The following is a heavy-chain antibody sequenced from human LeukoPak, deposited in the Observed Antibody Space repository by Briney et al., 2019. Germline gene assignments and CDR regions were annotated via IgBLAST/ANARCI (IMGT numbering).Heavy chain of an antibody. CDR3: ARDVGGV. V-gene: IGHV4-39*07. J-gene: IGHJ3*01. Sequence: SETLSLTCTVSGGSISSSSYYWGWIRQPPGKGLEWIGSIYYSGNTYYNPSLKSRVTISVDTSKNQFSLKLSSVTAADTAVYYCARDVGGVWGQGTMVTVSS. D-gene: IGHD3-16*01. CDR1: GGSISSSSYY. CDR2: IYYSGNT.